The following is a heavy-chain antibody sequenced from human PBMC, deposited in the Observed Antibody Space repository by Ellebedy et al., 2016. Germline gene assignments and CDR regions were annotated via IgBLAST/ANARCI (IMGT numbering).Heavy chain of an antibody. CDR3: VTRHNGAFDF. D-gene: IGHD1-14*01. Sequence: GESLKISXAASGFSVTSNDMSWVRQAPRRGLELVSLMYGGGTEYYADSVKGRFTITRDNSKNTLYLRMSGLEVGDSALYYCVTRHNGAFDFWGQGTMVSVSS. CDR2: MYGGGTE. J-gene: IGHJ3*01. V-gene: IGHV3-53*01. CDR1: GFSVTSND.